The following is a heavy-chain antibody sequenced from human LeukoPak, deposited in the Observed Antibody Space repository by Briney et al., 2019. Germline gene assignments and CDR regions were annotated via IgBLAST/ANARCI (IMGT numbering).Heavy chain of an antibody. D-gene: IGHD1-26*01. CDR2: INPNSGGT. CDR3: ASLWETDHYYHGMDV. CDR1: GYTFTGYY. J-gene: IGHJ6*02. Sequence: ASVKVSCKASGYTFTGYYMHWVRQAPGQGLEWMGWINPNSGGTNYAQKFQGRVTMTRDTSISTAYMELSRLSSDDTAVYYCASLWETDHYYHGMDVWGQGTTVTVSS. V-gene: IGHV1-2*02.